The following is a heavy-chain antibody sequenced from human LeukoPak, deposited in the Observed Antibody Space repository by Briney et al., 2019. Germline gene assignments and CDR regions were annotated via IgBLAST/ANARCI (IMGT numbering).Heavy chain of an antibody. D-gene: IGHD6-13*01. J-gene: IGHJ2*01. CDR2: IYYSGST. V-gene: IGHV4-59*07. CDR3: ARRNIAAAGTTYWYFDL. Sequence: SDTLSLTCTVSGGSISSYYWSWIRQPPGKGLEWIGYIYYSGSTNYNPSLKSRVTISVDTSKNQFSLKLSSVTAADTAVYYCARRNIAAAGTTYWYFDLWGRGTLVTVSS. CDR1: GGSISSYY.